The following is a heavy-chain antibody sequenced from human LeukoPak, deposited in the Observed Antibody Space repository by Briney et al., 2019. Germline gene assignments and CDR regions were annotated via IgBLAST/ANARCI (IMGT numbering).Heavy chain of an antibody. D-gene: IGHD3-10*01. CDR3: ARHGELYFFDY. Sequence: PSDTLSLPCTVSGAPLSSYFWSWIRQPPGKGLEWIGYISYSGSTHYNPSLKSRVTISADASKHQVSLTLSSVTAAETAVYYCARHGELYFFDYWGQGTLVTVSS. J-gene: IGHJ4*02. V-gene: IGHV4-59*08. CDR2: ISYSGST. CDR1: GAPLSSYF.